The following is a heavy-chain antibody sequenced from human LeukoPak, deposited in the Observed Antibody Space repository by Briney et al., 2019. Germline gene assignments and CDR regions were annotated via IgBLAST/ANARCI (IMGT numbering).Heavy chain of an antibody. J-gene: IGHJ4*02. V-gene: IGHV1-18*01. D-gene: IGHD4-17*01. CDR2: ISADNGNT. Sequence: GASVKVSCKASGYTFSIYGITWVLQAPGQGLEWMGFISADNGNTNYAQKFQGRVTMTTDTSTSTAYMEVRSLRADDSAVYHCARGGATVTRYFDYWGQGTLVTVSS. CDR1: GYTFSIYG. CDR3: ARGGATVTRYFDY.